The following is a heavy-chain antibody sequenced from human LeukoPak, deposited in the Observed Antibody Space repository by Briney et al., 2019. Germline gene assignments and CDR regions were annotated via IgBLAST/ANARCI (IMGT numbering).Heavy chain of an antibody. D-gene: IGHD6-13*01. J-gene: IGHJ6*03. CDR2: INTNTGNP. CDR3: ARTGIAAAGTNYYYYYMDV. CDR1: GYTFTSYA. V-gene: IGHV7-4-1*02. Sequence: ASVKVSCKASGYTFTSYAMNWVRQAPGQGLEWMGWINTNTGNPTYAQGFTGRFVFSLDTSVSTAYLQISSLKAEDTAVYYCARTGIAAAGTNYYYYYMDVWGKGTTVTVSS.